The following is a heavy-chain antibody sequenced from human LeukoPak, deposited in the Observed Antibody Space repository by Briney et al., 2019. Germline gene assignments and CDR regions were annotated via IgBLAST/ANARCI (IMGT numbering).Heavy chain of an antibody. CDR2: IKQDGTDK. J-gene: IGHJ4*02. Sequence: GGSLRLSCAASGFTFSSYCMTWVRQAPGKGRGWVANIKQDGTDKYYVDSVKGRFTISRANDKNSLFLQLGSLSADATDASYCARASMGGRDYHLDYWGQGTLVTVSS. CDR3: ARASMGGRDYHLDY. CDR1: GFTFSSYC. D-gene: IGHD4/OR15-4a*01. V-gene: IGHV3-7*01.